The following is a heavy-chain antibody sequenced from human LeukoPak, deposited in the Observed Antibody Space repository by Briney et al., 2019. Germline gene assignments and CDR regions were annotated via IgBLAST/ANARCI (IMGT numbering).Heavy chain of an antibody. D-gene: IGHD3-10*01. J-gene: IGHJ5*02. V-gene: IGHV7-4-1*02. CDR2: INTNTGNP. CDR3: ASTAPNYYYGSGSYPQNWFDP. CDR1: GYTFTSYA. Sequence: ASVKVSCKASGYTFTSYAMNWVRQAPGQGLEWMGWINTNTGNPTYAQGFTGRFVFSLDTSVSTAYLQISSLKAEDTAVYYCASTAPNYYYGSGSYPQNWFDPWGQGTLVTVSS.